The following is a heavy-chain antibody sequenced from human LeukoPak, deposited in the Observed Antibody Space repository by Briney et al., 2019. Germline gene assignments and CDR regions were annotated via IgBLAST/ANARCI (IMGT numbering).Heavy chain of an antibody. D-gene: IGHD3-10*01. CDR3: ARFGHGQYGSGSSLNWFDP. J-gene: IGHJ5*02. CDR1: GGTFSSYA. CDR2: IIPIFGTA. V-gene: IGHV1-69*13. Sequence: RASVKVSCKASGGTFSSYAISWVRQAPGQGLEWMGGIIPIFGTANYAQKFQGRVTITADESTSTAYMELGSLRSEDTAVYYCARFGHGQYGSGSSLNWFDPWGQGTLVTVSS.